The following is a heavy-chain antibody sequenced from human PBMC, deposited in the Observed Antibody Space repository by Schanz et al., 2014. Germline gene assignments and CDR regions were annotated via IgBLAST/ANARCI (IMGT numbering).Heavy chain of an antibody. V-gene: IGHV3-23*01. CDR1: GFTFTTHS. J-gene: IGHJ4*02. D-gene: IGHD3-16*01. Sequence: EVQLLESGGGLVQPGGSLRLSCAASGFTFTTHSMTWVRQAPGKGLEWVSGISGSGGSTYYADSVKGRFTISRDNSKTTLSLQMNSLRAEDTAVYYCAKGLYYDNTWGGFDYWGQGTLVTVSS. CDR2: ISGSGGST. CDR3: AKGLYYDNTWGGFDY.